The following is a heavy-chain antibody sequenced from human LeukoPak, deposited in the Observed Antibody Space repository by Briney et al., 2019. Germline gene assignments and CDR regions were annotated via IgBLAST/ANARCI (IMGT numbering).Heavy chain of an antibody. V-gene: IGHV3-23*01. CDR3: ARGRGGWTLNWFDP. CDR2: ISGSGGST. CDR1: GFAFSSYA. J-gene: IGHJ5*02. Sequence: GGSLRLSCAASGFAFSSYAMSWVRQAPGKGLEWVSAISGSGGSTYYADSVKGRFTISRDNSKNTLYLQMNSLRAEDTAVYYCARGRGGWTLNWFDPWGQGTLVTVSS. D-gene: IGHD6-19*01.